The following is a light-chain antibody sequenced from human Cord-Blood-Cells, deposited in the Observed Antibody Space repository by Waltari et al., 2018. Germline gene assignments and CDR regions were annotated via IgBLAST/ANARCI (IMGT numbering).Light chain of an antibody. J-gene: IGLJ1*01. Sequence: QSALTQPASVSGSPGQSITISCTGTSSDVGGYNYVSWYQKHPGKAPKLMIYDVSNRPSGVSNRFSGSNSGNTASLTISGLQAEDEADYYCSSYTSSSTLVFGTGTKVTVL. CDR3: SSYTSSSTLV. CDR1: SSDVGGYNY. V-gene: IGLV2-14*01. CDR2: DVS.